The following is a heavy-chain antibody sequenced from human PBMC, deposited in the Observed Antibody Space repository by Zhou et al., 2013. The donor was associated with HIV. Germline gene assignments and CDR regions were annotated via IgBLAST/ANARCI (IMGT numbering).Heavy chain of an antibody. Sequence: LLQSATEVNRPGASVTISCQTSGYTFTGYYMHWVRQAPGQGLEWMGWINPNSGGTNYAQKFQGRVTMTRDTSISTAYMELSRLRSDDTAVYYCARQGGDWQPTDYWGQGNPGPPSPQ. J-gene: IGHJ4*01. CDR2: INPNSGGT. D-gene: IGHD2-21*02. V-gene: IGHV1-2*02. CDR1: GYTFTGYY. CDR3: ARQGGDWQPTDY.